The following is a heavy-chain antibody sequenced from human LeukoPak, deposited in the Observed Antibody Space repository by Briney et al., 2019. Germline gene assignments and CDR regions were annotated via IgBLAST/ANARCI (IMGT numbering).Heavy chain of an antibody. D-gene: IGHD2-15*01. CDR1: GGSFSGYY. CDR2: INHSGST. Sequence: SETLSLTCAVSGGSFSGYYWSWIRQPPGKGLEWIGEINHSGSTNYNASIKSRVTISVDTSKNQFSLKLSSVTAADTAVYYCAREEDCSGGICYLGNAFDIWGQGTMVTVSS. J-gene: IGHJ3*02. CDR3: AREEDCSGGICYLGNAFDI. V-gene: IGHV4-34*01.